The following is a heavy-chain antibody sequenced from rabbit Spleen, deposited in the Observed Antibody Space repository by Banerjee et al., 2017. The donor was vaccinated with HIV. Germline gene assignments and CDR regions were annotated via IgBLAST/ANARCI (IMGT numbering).Heavy chain of an antibody. CDR1: GFDFSSYG. Sequence: QEQLVESGGGLVQPGGSLKLSCKGSGFDFSSYGVSWVRQAPGKGLEWIGYIDPVFGITYYANWVNGRFTISSHNAQNTLFLQLNSLTVADTATYFCVREVAAKFSLWGQGTLVTVS. J-gene: IGHJ4*01. V-gene: IGHV1S47*01. D-gene: IGHD4-1*01. CDR2: IDPVFGIT. CDR3: VREVAAKFSL.